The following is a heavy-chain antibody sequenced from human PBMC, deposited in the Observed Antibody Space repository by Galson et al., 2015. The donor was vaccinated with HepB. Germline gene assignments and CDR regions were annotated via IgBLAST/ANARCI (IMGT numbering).Heavy chain of an antibody. D-gene: IGHD4-17*01. CDR1: GYTFTSYG. CDR3: ARAAEDYGDHTFDY. J-gene: IGHJ4*02. CDR2: ISAYNGNT. V-gene: IGHV1-18*01. Sequence: SVKVSCKASGYTFTSYGISWVRQAPGQGLEWMGWISAYNGNTNYAQKLQGRVTMTTDTSTSTAYMELRSLRSDDTAVYYCARAAEDYGDHTFDYWGQGTLVTVSS.